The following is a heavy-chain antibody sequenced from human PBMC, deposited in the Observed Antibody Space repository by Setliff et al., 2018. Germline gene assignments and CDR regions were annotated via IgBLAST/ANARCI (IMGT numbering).Heavy chain of an antibody. CDR1: GYTFTGYY. J-gene: IGHJ4*02. CDR2: INPNSGGT. D-gene: IGHD4-4*01. V-gene: IGHV1-2*04. Sequence: SVKVSCKASGYTFTGYYMHWVRQAPGQGLEWMGWINPNSGGTNYAQKFQGWVSMTRDTSTSTVYMELSSLRSEDTAMYFCAKSGDYSNRGHFDCWGQGTLVTVSS. CDR3: AKSGDYSNRGHFDC.